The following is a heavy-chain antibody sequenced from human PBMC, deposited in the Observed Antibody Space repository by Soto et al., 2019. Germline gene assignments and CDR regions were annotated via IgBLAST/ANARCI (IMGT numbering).Heavy chain of an antibody. Sequence: QVQLVQSGAEVKKPGASVKVSCKASGYTLTSYAMHWVLKAPGQRLEWMGWINAGNGSTKYSQKFQCRVTITRDTSGSTVYLELSMLRTEDTAVYYCARSDIEVVVGTTLTYWVQGSLDTVST. CDR3: ARSDIEVVVGTTLTY. CDR1: GYTLTSYA. CDR2: INAGNGST. D-gene: IGHD2-15*01. V-gene: IGHV1-3*01. J-gene: IGHJ4*02.